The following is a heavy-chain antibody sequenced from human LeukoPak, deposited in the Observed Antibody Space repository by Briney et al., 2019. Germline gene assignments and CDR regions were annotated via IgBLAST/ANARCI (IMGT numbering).Heavy chain of an antibody. CDR1: GFTFSKYY. Sequence: GPSLRLSCAVSGFTFSKYYMHWLRHATGKGLVWVSRISSDGSNTNYADSVKGRFTISRDNAKNTLYLQMNSLRGEDTAVYYCLRVPYWGQGALVTVSS. CDR3: LRVPY. J-gene: IGHJ4*02. CDR2: ISSDGSNT. V-gene: IGHV3-74*01.